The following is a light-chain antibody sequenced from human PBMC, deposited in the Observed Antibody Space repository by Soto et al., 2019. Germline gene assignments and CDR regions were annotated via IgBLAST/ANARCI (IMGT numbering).Light chain of an antibody. CDR2: AAS. Sequence: EIVLTQSPGTLSLSPGERATLSCRASQSISSTYLAWYRQKPGQAPRLLIYAASSRAPGIPDRFSGSGSGTDFTLTISRLEPEEFAVYSCQQYYASSWTFGKGNRVDIK. CDR3: QQYYASSWT. V-gene: IGKV3-20*01. CDR1: QSISSTY. J-gene: IGKJ1*01.